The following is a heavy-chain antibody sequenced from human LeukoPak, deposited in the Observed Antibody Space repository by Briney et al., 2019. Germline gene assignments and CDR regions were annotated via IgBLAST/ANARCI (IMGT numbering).Heavy chain of an antibody. D-gene: IGHD2-15*01. CDR2: ISSNGGST. Sequence: PGGSLRLSCAASGFTFSSYAMHWVRQAPGKGLEYVSAISSNGGSTYYANSVKGRFTISRDNSKNTLYLQMDSLRAEDMAVYYCARGDADCSGGSCYSSYYYYMDVWGKGTTVTVSS. CDR3: ARGDADCSGGSCYSSYYYYMDV. CDR1: GFTFSSYA. V-gene: IGHV3-64*01. J-gene: IGHJ6*03.